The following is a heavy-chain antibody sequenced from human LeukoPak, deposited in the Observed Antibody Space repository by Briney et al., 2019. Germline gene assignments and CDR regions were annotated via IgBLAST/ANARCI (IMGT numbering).Heavy chain of an antibody. CDR2: ICHSGST. CDR3: ARHLYPYYYYYMDV. V-gene: IGHV4-38-2*02. D-gene: IGHD5/OR15-5a*01. J-gene: IGHJ6*03. Sequence: SETLSLTCTVSGYSISSGYYWGWIRQPPGKGLEWIGSICHSGSTYYNPSLKSRVTISVDTSKNQFSLKLSSVTAADTAVYYCARHLYPYYYYYMDVWGKGTTVTVSS. CDR1: GYSISSGYY.